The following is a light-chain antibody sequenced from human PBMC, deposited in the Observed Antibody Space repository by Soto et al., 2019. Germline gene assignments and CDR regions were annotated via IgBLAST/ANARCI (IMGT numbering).Light chain of an antibody. CDR3: QQYISSPLT. Sequence: ISLSLSPGTLSLKTVEIATPSFMGSQSVSNNYLAWYQQKPGQAPRLVIYGASSRATGIPDRFSASGSGTDFTLTISRLEPEDFAVYYCQQYISSPLTFGQGTKVDIK. CDR2: GAS. V-gene: IGKV3-20*01. J-gene: IGKJ1*01. CDR1: QSVSNNY.